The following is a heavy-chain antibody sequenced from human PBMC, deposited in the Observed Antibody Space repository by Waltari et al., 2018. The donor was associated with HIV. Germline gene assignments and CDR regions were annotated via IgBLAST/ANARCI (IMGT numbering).Heavy chain of an antibody. CDR3: VREGRCYCFDY. D-gene: IGHD2-15*01. CDR1: GFNFSSYW. CDR2: IKYDGSEG. J-gene: IGHJ4*02. Sequence: EVQLEESGGGLVQPGGSLRLSCAVSGFNFSSYWMSWVRQVPGKGLEGVANIKYDGSEGFYADSVKGRFTISRDNEKKVIYLQMNSLRGEDTALYQCVREGRCYCFDYWGQGTLVSVSS. V-gene: IGHV3-7*01.